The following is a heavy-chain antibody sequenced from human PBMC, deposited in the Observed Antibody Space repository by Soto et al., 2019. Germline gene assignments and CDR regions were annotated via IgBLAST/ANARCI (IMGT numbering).Heavy chain of an antibody. CDR2: INAGNGNT. V-gene: IGHV1-3*01. CDR3: ARDPYGSWLGRANYYYSGMDV. Sequence: GASVKVSSKASGYTFTSYAMHWVRHSPEQRLEWMGWINAGNGNTKYSQKFQGRVTITRDTSASTAYMELSSLRSEDTAVYYCARDPYGSWLGRANYYYSGMDVWGQGTTVTVSS. J-gene: IGHJ6*02. D-gene: IGHD3-10*01. CDR1: GYTFTSYA.